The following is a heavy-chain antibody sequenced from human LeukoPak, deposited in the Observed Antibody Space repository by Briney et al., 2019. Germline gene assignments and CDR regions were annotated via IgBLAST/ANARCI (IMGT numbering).Heavy chain of an antibody. CDR3: ARDIVGATDAFDI. V-gene: IGHV4-4*07. D-gene: IGHD1-26*01. Sequence: SETLSLTCTVSGGSISSYYWSWIRQPAGKGLEWIGRIYTSGSTNYNPSLKSRVSMSGDTSKNQFSLKLSSVTAADTAVYYCARDIVGATDAFDIWGQGTMVTVSS. J-gene: IGHJ3*02. CDR1: GGSISSYY. CDR2: IYTSGST.